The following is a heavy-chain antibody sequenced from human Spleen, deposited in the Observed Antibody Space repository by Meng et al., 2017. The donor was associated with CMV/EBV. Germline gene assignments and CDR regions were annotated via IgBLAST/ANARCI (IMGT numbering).Heavy chain of an antibody. CDR2: IYYSGSP. J-gene: IGHJ6*02. Sequence: SETLSLTCTVSGGSISNNYWNWIRQPPGKGLEWIAYIYYSGSPNYNPSLKSRVTISIDTSKSQFSLKLTSVTAADTAVYYCARAQWQSDEGYFYGMAVWGQGTTVTVSS. CDR1: GGSISNNY. V-gene: IGHV4-59*01. D-gene: IGHD2-8*01. CDR3: ARAQWQSDEGYFYGMAV.